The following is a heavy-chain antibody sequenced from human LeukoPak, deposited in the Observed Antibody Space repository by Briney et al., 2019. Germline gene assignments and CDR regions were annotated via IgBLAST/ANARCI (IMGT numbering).Heavy chain of an antibody. CDR1: GGTFSSYA. CDR3: ARGKLGYYYYHMDA. Sequence: SVKVSCKASGGTFSSYAISWVRQAPGQGLEWMGGIIPIFGTANYAQKFQGRVTITTDESTSTAFMDLSSLRSEDTAVYYCARGKLGYYYYHMDAWGKGTTVTVSS. D-gene: IGHD3-3*02. V-gene: IGHV1-69*05. J-gene: IGHJ6*03. CDR2: IIPIFGTA.